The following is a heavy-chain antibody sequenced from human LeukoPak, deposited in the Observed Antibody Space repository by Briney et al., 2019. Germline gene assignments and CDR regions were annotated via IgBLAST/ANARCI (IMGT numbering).Heavy chain of an antibody. J-gene: IGHJ6*02. CDR2: ISSSVTT. Sequence: PSETLSLTCTVSGGSISSDYWTWIRQPARKGLEWIGRISSSVTTNYNPSLKSRVTMSVDTSKNQFSLNLTSVTAADTAVYYCARALPSGSGRGLDVWGQGTTVTVSS. CDR3: ARALPSGSGRGLDV. V-gene: IGHV4-4*07. D-gene: IGHD3-10*01. CDR1: GGSISSDY.